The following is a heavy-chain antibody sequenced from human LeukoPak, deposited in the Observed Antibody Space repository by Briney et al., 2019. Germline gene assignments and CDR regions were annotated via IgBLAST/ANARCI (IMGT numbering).Heavy chain of an antibody. D-gene: IGHD2/OR15-2a*01. CDR3: ARVIGHYYYMDV. J-gene: IGHJ6*03. CDR2: IYYSGST. CDR1: GGSFSGYY. Sequence: SETLSLTCAVYGGSFSGYYWSWIRQPPGKGLEWIGYIYYSGSTNYNPSLKSRVTISVDTSKDQFSLKLSSVTAADTAVYYCARVIGHYYYMDVWAKGPRSPSP. V-gene: IGHV4-59*01.